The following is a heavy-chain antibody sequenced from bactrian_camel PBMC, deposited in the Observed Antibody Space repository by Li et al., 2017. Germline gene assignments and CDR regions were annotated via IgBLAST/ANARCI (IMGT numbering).Heavy chain of an antibody. D-gene: IGHD2*01. CDR1: GFTFTRYA. Sequence: HVQLVESGGDLVQPGGSLRLSCATSGFTFTRYAMNWVRQAPGKGLEWVALITTGAGTTYYGNSVKGRFTISRDNSRNTLTLQLDGSKTEDTAMYYCARVGVDYDGSYYYSKYYKYWGQGTQVTVS. CDR3: ARVGVDYDGSYYYSKYYKY. J-gene: IGHJ4*01. CDR2: ITTGAGTT. V-gene: IGHV3S37*01.